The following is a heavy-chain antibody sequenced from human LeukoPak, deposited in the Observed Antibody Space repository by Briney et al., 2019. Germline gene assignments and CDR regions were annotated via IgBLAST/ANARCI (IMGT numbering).Heavy chain of an antibody. CDR1: GYTFTGYY. Sequence: ASVKVSCKASGYTFTGYYIHWVRQAPGQGLQWMGMINPSGGSTIYAQKFQGRVTMTRDMSTSTVYMDLSSLRSEDTAVYYCARVVSTTRRHDAFDIWGQGTMVTVSS. CDR3: ARVVSTTRRHDAFDI. V-gene: IGHV1-46*01. CDR2: INPSGGST. D-gene: IGHD2/OR15-2a*01. J-gene: IGHJ3*02.